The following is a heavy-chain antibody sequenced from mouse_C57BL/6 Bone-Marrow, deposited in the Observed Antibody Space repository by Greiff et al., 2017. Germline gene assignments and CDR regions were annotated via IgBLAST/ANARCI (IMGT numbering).Heavy chain of an antibody. D-gene: IGHD4-1*01. J-gene: IGHJ2*01. CDR2: IYPRSGNT. CDR3: ARRRRTGTGFDY. Sequence: QVQLQQSGAELARPGASVKLSCKASGYTFTSYGISWVKQRTGQGLEWIGEIYPRSGNTYYNEKFKGKATLTADKSSSTAYMELRSRTSEDSAVYFCARRRRTGTGFDYWGQGTTLTVSS. V-gene: IGHV1-81*01. CDR1: GYTFTSYG.